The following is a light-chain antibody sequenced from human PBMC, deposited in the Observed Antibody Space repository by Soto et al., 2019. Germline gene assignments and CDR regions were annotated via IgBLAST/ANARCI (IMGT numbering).Light chain of an antibody. Sequence: QSVLSQEPSVSGTPGQRVAMACSGGNSNIGKNSVNWYRQVPGTAPQLLIYSDTLRSFGIPDRFSASKSDTSASLAIGGLQSDDEDLYFCAAWDDSLNGLVFGGGTQLTVL. J-gene: IGLJ7*01. CDR1: NSNIGKNS. CDR3: AAWDDSLNGLV. V-gene: IGLV1-44*01. CDR2: SDT.